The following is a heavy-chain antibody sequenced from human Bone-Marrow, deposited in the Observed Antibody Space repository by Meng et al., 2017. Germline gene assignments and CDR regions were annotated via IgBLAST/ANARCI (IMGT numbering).Heavy chain of an antibody. J-gene: IGHJ5*02. Sequence: QGLGPGLWRPSGTLSPTGACFGGSLSRSNWWSWVRQPPGKGLEWIGEINHSGSTNYNPSLKSRVTISVDTSKNQFSLKLSSVTAADTAVYYCARVGVVVITPNWFDPWGQGTLVTVSS. V-gene: IGHV4-4*02. CDR1: GGSLSRSNW. CDR2: INHSGST. CDR3: ARVGVVVITPNWFDP. D-gene: IGHD3-22*01.